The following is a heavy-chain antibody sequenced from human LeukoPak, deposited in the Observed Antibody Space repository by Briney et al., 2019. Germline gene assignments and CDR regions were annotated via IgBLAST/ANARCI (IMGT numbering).Heavy chain of an antibody. V-gene: IGHV3-21*01. J-gene: IGHJ3*02. Sequence: GGSLRLSCAASGFTFSSYSMNWVRQAPGKGLEWVSSISSSSSYIYYADSVKGRFTISRDNAKNSLYLQMNSLRAEDTAVYYCASLPHGGQRVAFDIWGQGTMVTVSS. CDR3: ASLPHGGQRVAFDI. CDR2: ISSSSSYI. CDR1: GFTFSSYS.